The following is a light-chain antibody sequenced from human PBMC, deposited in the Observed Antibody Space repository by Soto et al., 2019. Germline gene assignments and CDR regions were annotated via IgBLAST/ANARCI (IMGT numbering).Light chain of an antibody. CDR3: QQYNNWPPWT. V-gene: IGKV3-15*01. CDR2: GAS. Sequence: EVVLTQSPATLSVSAGGTVTLSCRASQSVRTNVAWYQQIPGQAPRLLVYGASTRATGVPARFTGSGSGIEFSLTISSLLSEDSAFYYCQQYNNWPPWTFG. CDR1: QSVRTN. J-gene: IGKJ1*01.